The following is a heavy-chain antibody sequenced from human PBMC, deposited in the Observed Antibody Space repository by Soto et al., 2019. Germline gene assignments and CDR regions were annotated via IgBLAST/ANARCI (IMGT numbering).Heavy chain of an antibody. Sequence: SETLSLTCAVYGGSFSGYYWTWIRQPPGTGLEWIGEVNHSGSTNYNPSLKSRVTISVDTSKNQFSLKLTSVTAADTAVYYCARDRVGGVSGYWGQGTLVTVSS. V-gene: IGHV4-34*01. CDR2: VNHSGST. CDR3: ARDRVGGVSGY. CDR1: GGSFSGYY. J-gene: IGHJ4*02. D-gene: IGHD2-15*01.